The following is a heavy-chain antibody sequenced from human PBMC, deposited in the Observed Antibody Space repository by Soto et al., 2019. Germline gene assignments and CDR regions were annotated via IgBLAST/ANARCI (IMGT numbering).Heavy chain of an antibody. V-gene: IGHV5-51*01. CDR2: IYPGDSDT. Sequence: GESLKISCKGSGYSFTSYWIGWVRQMPGKGLEWMGIIYPGDSDTRYSPSFQGQVTISADKSISTAYLQWSSLKASDTAMYYCARHFEEYCSSTSCYNSYYYYYMDVWGKGTTVTVSS. CDR1: GYSFTSYW. D-gene: IGHD2-2*02. J-gene: IGHJ6*03. CDR3: ARHFEEYCSSTSCYNSYYYYYMDV.